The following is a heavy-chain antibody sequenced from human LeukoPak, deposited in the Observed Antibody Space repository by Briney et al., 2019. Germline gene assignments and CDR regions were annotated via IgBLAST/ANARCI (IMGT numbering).Heavy chain of an antibody. J-gene: IGHJ4*02. V-gene: IGHV3-7*01. Sequence: GGSLRLSCAASGFTFSSFWMSWVRQAPGKGLEWVANIKQDGSEKYHGDSVKGRFTISRDNAKNSLYLQMNTLSAEDTAVYYCARDHYHSSDYWGQGTLVTVSS. CDR2: IKQDGSEK. CDR3: ARDHYHSSDY. CDR1: GFTFSSFW. D-gene: IGHD3-22*01.